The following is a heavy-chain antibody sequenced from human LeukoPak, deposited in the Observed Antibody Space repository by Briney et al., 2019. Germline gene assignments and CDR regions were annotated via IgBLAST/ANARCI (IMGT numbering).Heavy chain of an antibody. V-gene: IGHV3-21*01. CDR1: GFTFNNYL. CDR2: ISSSSSYI. Sequence: GGSLRLSCAASGFTFNNYLMSWVRQAPGKGLEWVSSISSSSSYIYYADSVKGRFTISRDNAKNSLYLQMNSLRAEDTAVYYCARGVTYDYVWGSYRYDHFDYWGQGTLVTVSS. J-gene: IGHJ4*02. CDR3: ARGVTYDYVWGSYRYDHFDY. D-gene: IGHD3-16*02.